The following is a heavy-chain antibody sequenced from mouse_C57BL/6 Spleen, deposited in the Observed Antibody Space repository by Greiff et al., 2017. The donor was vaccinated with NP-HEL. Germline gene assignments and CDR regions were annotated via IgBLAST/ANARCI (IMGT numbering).Heavy chain of an antibody. CDR2: INPNNGGT. CDR1: GYTFTDYY. CDR3: ARGGSSYSYYFDY. D-gene: IGHD1-1*01. V-gene: IGHV1-26*01. Sequence: EVQLQQSGPELVKPGASVKISCKASGYTFTDYYMNWVKQSHGKSLEWIGDINPNNGGTSYNQKFKGKATLTVDKSSSTAYMELRSLTSEDSAVYYCARGGSSYSYYFDYWGQGTTLTVSS. J-gene: IGHJ2*01.